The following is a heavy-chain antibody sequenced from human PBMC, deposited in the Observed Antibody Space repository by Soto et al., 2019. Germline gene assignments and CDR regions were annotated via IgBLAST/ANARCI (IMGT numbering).Heavy chain of an antibody. CDR3: ARFAEYDDY. CDR1: GGTFNSYV. J-gene: IGHJ4*02. D-gene: IGHD2-2*01. V-gene: IGHV1-18*01. CDR2: ISAYNGNT. Sequence: ASVKVSCKASGGTFNSYVFNWVRQAPGQGLEWMGWISAYNGNTNYAQKLQGRVTMTTDTSTNTAYMELRSLRSDDTAVYYCARFAEYDDYWGQGTLVTVSS.